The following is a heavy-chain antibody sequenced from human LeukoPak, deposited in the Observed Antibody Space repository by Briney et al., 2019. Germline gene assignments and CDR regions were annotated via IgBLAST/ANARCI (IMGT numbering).Heavy chain of an antibody. CDR2: MNPNSANT. J-gene: IGHJ6*02. V-gene: IGHV1-8*01. CDR3: ARGSIAVAGSGDYYYYYGMDV. Sequence: ASVKVSCKASGYTFTSYDINWVRQATGQGLEWMGWMNPNSANTGYAQKFQGRVTMTRNTSISTAYMELSSLRSEDTAVYFCARGSIAVAGSGDYYYYYGMDVWGQGTTVTVSS. CDR1: GYTFTSYD. D-gene: IGHD6-19*01.